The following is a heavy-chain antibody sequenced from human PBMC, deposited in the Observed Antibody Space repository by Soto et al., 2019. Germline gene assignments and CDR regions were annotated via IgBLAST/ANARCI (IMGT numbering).Heavy chain of an antibody. CDR1: GGSIRSYY. CDR2: IYDSGTT. V-gene: IGHV4-4*09. J-gene: IGHJ4*02. CDR3: ARGPSGDKVHY. Sequence: PSETLSLTCTVSGGSIRSYYWSWIRQPPGQGLEWIGHIYDSGTTNNNPSLRSQVAISLDTSKNHFSLTLSSVTAADTAVYYCARGPSGDKVHYWGQGILVTVSS. D-gene: IGHD7-27*01.